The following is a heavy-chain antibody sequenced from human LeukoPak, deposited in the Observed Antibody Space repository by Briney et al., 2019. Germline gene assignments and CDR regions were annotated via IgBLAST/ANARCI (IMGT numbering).Heavy chain of an antibody. D-gene: IGHD3-3*01. CDR2: ISGSGGST. J-gene: IGHJ3*02. Sequence: PGGSLRLSCAASGFTFSSYAMSWVRQAPGKGLEWVSAISGSGGSTYYADSVKGRFTISRDNSKNTLYLQMNSLRAEDTAVYYCAKGGAGLHYDFWSGYSYAFDIWGQGTMLTVSS. CDR3: AKGGAGLHYDFWSGYSYAFDI. CDR1: GFTFSSYA. V-gene: IGHV3-23*01.